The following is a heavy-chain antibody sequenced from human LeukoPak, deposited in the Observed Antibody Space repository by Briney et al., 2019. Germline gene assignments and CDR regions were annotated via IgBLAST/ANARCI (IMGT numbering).Heavy chain of an antibody. CDR2: ISYDGSNK. CDR3: ARRGYYYDSSGYYSYEGRDY. Sequence: GGSLRLSCAASGFTFSSYAMHWVRQAPGKGLEWVAVISYDGSNKYYADSVKGRFTISRDNTKNSLFLQMNNLRAEDTAVYYCARRGYYYDSSGYYSYEGRDYWGQGTLVTDSS. CDR1: GFTFSSYA. D-gene: IGHD3-22*01. V-gene: IGHV3-30*04. J-gene: IGHJ4*02.